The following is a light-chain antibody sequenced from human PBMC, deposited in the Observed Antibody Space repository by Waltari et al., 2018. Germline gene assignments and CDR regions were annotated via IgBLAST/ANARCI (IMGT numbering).Light chain of an antibody. V-gene: IGKV3-15*01. CDR2: GAS. Sequence: EILMTQSPATLSVSPGDSATLSCRASQSISVNLAWYQQKPGQAPRLLINGASIMVTGIPSSFSGSVSGTVFTLTISSLLSEDFAVYYCQQYFNWPPITFGQGTRLEI. J-gene: IGKJ5*01. CDR3: QQYFNWPPIT. CDR1: QSISVN.